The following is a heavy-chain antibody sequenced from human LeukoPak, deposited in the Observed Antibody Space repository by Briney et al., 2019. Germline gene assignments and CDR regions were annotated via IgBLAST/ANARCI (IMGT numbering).Heavy chain of an antibody. J-gene: IGHJ4*02. D-gene: IGHD4-17*01. CDR3: ARGSSLNVMTTVTTGDFDY. CDR2: INHSGST. V-gene: IGHV4-34*01. Sequence: PSETLSLTCAVYGGSFSGYYWSWIRQPPGKGLEWIGEINHSGSTNYNPSLKSRVTISVDTSKNQFSLKLSSVTAADTAVYYCARGSSLNVMTTVTTGDFDYWGQGTLVTVSS. CDR1: GGSFSGYY.